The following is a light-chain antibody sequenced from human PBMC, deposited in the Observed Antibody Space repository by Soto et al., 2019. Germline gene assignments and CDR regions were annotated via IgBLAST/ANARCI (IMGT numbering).Light chain of an antibody. V-gene: IGKV1-5*01. CDR1: QSISSW. CDR2: DAS. Sequence: DIQMTQSPSTLSASVGDRVTITCRASQSISSWLAWYQQKPGKAPKLLIYDASSLESGVPSRFSGSGSATEFTLTISSLQPDDFATYYCQQYNNYWTFGQGTRVEFK. CDR3: QQYNNYWT. J-gene: IGKJ1*01.